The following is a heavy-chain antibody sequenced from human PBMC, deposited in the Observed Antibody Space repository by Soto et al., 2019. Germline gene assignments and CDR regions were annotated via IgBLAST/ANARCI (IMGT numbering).Heavy chain of an antibody. CDR3: ARSGSAREDY. Sequence: GASVKVSCKASYYTFTNYGISWVRQAPGQGLEWMGWISTYNGDTNYAQKLQGRVTMTTDTSTSTAYMELRSLKSDDTAVYYCARSGSAREDYWGQGTLVTVSS. J-gene: IGHJ4*02. V-gene: IGHV1-18*01. D-gene: IGHD6-25*01. CDR1: YYTFTNYG. CDR2: ISTYNGDT.